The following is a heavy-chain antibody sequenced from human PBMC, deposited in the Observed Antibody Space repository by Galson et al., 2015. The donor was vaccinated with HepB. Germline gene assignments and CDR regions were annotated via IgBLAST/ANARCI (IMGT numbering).Heavy chain of an antibody. D-gene: IGHD5-24*01. Sequence: SLRLSCAASGFTFSSYWMHWVRHAPGKGLVWVSRINSDGSSTSYADSVKGRFTISRDNAKNTLYLQMNSLRAEDTAVYYCARVARTREFGWFDPWGQGTLVTVSS. J-gene: IGHJ5*02. V-gene: IGHV3-74*01. CDR3: ARVARTREFGWFDP. CDR1: GFTFSSYW. CDR2: INSDGSST.